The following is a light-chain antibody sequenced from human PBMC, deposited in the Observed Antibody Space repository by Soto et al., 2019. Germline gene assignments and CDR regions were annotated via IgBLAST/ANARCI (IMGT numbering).Light chain of an antibody. Sequence: EIVMTQSPATLSLSPGERAPLSCRASQRITTVAWYQQKPGQSPRLLIYGLSIRAPGIPTRFTVSGSGTEFTRTTTSLQSEDFGVYYCQKYYDWPTFGQGTRVEVK. CDR2: GLS. J-gene: IGKJ1*01. CDR1: QRITT. CDR3: QKYYDWPT. V-gene: IGKV3-15*01.